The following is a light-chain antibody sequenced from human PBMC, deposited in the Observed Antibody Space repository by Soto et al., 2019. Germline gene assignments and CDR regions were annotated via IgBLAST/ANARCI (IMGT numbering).Light chain of an antibody. V-gene: IGKV2-24*01. CDR3: MQATESPFT. CDR2: KVS. Sequence: DIVMTQTPLSSPVTLGQPASISCRSSQSLVPSDGNTYLSWFQQRPGQPPRPLIYKVSNRFSGVPDRFSGSGAGTDFTLKISSVEVEDVGTYYCMQATESPFTFGQGTRLEI. J-gene: IGKJ5*01. CDR1: QSLVPSDGNTY.